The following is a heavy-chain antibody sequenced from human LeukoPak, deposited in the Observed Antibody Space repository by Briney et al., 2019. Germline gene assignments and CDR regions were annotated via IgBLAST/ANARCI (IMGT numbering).Heavy chain of an antibody. J-gene: IGHJ4*02. CDR2: ISSNGGST. CDR1: GFTFSSYA. Sequence: GGSLRLSCSASGFTFSSYAMHWVRQAPGKGLEYVSAISSNGGSTYYADSVKGRFTISRDNSKNTLYPQMSSLRAEDTAVYYCVTGPRGIAAAGFDYWGQGTLVTVSS. CDR3: VTGPRGIAAAGFDY. V-gene: IGHV3-64D*06. D-gene: IGHD6-13*01.